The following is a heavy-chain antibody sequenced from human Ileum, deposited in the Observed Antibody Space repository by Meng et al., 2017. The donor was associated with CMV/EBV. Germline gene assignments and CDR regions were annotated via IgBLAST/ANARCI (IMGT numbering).Heavy chain of an antibody. CDR2: FSDGATT. CDR1: GGSISGTSYY. CDR3: ARLGAAVAGDY. V-gene: IGHV4-39*01. Sequence: GSLRLSCTVSGGSISGTSYYWGWIRQPPGKGLEWIGSFSDGATTYYNPSLRSRVTISGETSKNQVSLEVRSVTASDTSVYYCARLGAAVAGDYWGQGTPVTVSS. D-gene: IGHD6-13*01. J-gene: IGHJ4*02.